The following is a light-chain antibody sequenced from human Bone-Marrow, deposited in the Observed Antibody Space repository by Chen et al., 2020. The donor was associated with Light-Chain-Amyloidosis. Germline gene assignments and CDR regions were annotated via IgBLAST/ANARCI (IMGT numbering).Light chain of an antibody. CDR1: SSDVGGYNY. CDR2: DVH. V-gene: IGLV2-14*03. CDR3: SSYTSNITGVV. Sequence: SVLTQPASVSGSPGQSIPISCSGTSSDVGGYNYVSWYQQHPGKVPKLILYDVHNRPSGVSNRFSGSKSGNTACLTISGLQTEDEADYYCSSYTSNITGVVFGGGTKLTVL. J-gene: IGLJ2*01.